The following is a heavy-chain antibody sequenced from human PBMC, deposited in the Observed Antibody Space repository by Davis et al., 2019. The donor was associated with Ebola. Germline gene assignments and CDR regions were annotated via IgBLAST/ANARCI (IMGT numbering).Heavy chain of an antibody. Sequence: GESLKISCAASGFTFSSYAMHWVRQAAGQGLEWVAVIWYDGSNKYYADSVKGRFTISRDNSKNTLYLQMNSLRAEDTAVYYCARDRTVSRDYADYWGRGTLVTVSS. D-gene: IGHD1-14*01. CDR2: IWYDGSNK. V-gene: IGHV3-33*01. CDR1: GFTFSSYA. CDR3: ARDRTVSRDYADY. J-gene: IGHJ4*02.